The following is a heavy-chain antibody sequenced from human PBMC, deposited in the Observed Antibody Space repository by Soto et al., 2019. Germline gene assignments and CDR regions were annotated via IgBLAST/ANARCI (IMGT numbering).Heavy chain of an antibody. J-gene: IGHJ4*02. CDR2: INPNSGGT. CDR3: ARDKLGYCSGGSCYSGLLWWDY. V-gene: IGHV1-2*02. Sequence: QVQLVQSGAEVKKPGASVKVSCKASGYTFTGYYMHWVRQAPGQGLEWMGWINPNSGGTNYAQKVQGRVTMTRDTSISTAYMELSRLRSDDTAVYYCARDKLGYCSGGSCYSGLLWWDYWGQGTLVTVSS. D-gene: IGHD2-15*01. CDR1: GYTFTGYY.